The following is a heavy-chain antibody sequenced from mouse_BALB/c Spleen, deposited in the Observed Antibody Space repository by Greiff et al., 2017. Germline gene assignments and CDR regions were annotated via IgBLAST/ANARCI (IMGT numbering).Heavy chain of an antibody. Sequence: VQLQQSGAELVRPGASVKMSCKASGYTFTSYVMHWVKQKPGQGLEWIGYINPYNDGTKYNEKFKGKATLTSDKSSSTAYMELSSLTSEDSAVYYCAREQLGRGRYYFDYWGQGTTLTVSS. V-gene: IGHV1-14*01. CDR3: AREQLGRGRYYFDY. D-gene: IGHD4-1*02. CDR2: INPYNDGT. CDR1: GYTFTSYV. J-gene: IGHJ2*01.